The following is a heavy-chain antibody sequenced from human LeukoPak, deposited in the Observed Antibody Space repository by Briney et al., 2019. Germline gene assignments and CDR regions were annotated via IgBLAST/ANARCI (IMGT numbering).Heavy chain of an antibody. Sequence: GASVKVSCKASGYTFSDYFMHWVGQAPGQGLEWMGWINANSGGTIYAQKFQGRVTMTRDTSTSTAYMELSRLRSDDTAVYYCARDGTGVDSWGQGTLVIVSS. CDR1: GYTFSDYF. V-gene: IGHV1-2*02. CDR2: INANSGGT. D-gene: IGHD1/OR15-1a*01. J-gene: IGHJ4*02. CDR3: ARDGTGVDS.